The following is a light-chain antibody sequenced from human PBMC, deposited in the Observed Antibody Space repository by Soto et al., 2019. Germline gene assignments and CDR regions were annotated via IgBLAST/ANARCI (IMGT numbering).Light chain of an antibody. CDR2: DAS. Sequence: IQMTQSPSTLSAYVGDRVTITCLASQSISSWLAWYQEKPGKAPNLLIYDASSLHSGVPSRFSGSGSGTDFTLTISSLQPEDFATYSCQQTYRTPLTFGGGTKVDIK. J-gene: IGKJ4*01. CDR1: QSISSW. V-gene: IGKV1-5*01. CDR3: QQTYRTPLT.